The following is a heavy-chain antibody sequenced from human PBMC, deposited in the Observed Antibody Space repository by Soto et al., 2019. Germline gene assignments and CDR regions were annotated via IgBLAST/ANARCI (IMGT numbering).Heavy chain of an antibody. J-gene: IGHJ5*01. CDR3: ARSRVGSLSAFDS. D-gene: IGHD1-26*01. V-gene: IGHV1-18*01. CDR2: ISPYSGDT. CDR1: GYSFTSHG. Sequence: QVQLVQSGAEVRKPGASVKVSCNTSGYSFTSHGINWVRQAPGQGLEWMGWISPYSGDTNFAQNLQGRVAMTTDTSTSKDYVELTSLRSDDTAVYYCARSRVGSLSAFDSWGQGTLVTVSS.